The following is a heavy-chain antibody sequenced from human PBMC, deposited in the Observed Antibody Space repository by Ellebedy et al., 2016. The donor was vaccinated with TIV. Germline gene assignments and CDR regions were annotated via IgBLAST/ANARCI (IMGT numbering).Heavy chain of an antibody. CDR2: IIPIFGTA. V-gene: IGHV1-69*13. D-gene: IGHD3-10*01. CDR3: ARVGDDSSGSFDY. Sequence: SVKVSXXASGGTFSSYAISWVRQAPGQGLEWMGGIIPIFGTANYAQKFQGRVTITADESTSTAYMELSGLRSEDTAVYYCARVGDDSSGSFDYWGQGTLVTVSS. CDR1: GGTFSSYA. J-gene: IGHJ4*02.